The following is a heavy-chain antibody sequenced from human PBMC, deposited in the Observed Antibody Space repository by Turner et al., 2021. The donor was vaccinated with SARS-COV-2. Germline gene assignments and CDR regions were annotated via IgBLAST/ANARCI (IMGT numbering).Heavy chain of an antibody. D-gene: IGHD5-12*01. J-gene: IGHJ4*02. CDR3: ARDGGYSGYAYFDY. V-gene: IGHV3-33*01. CDR1: GFTFSSYV. Sequence: QVQLVESGGGVVQPGRSLRRSCEASGFTFSSYVMHWVRQAPAKGLEWVAVICDDGSNKYYADSLKGLFTISRDNSKNTLYLQMNSLRAEDTAVYYCARDGGYSGYAYFDYWGQGTLVTVSS. CDR2: ICDDGSNK.